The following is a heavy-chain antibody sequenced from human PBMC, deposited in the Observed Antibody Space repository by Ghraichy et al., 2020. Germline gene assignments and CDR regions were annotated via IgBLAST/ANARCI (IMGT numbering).Heavy chain of an antibody. CDR3: ARARGGSYYGADSFEI. J-gene: IGHJ3*02. D-gene: IGHD1-26*01. V-gene: IGHV3-30-3*01. CDR1: GFSSSQYA. Sequence: RGSLRLFCAASGFSSSQYAVHWVRQAPGKGLEWVALISFEGSGQYYAESVKGRFTVSRDSSKNTLFLQMNSLRPEDTALYYCARARGGSYYGADSFEIWGQGTMVTVSS. CDR2: ISFEGSGQ.